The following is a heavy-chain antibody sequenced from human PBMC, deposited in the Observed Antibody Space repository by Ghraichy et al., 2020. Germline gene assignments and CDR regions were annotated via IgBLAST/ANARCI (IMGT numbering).Heavy chain of an antibody. CDR3: ARSGSATYYKGGYFDY. V-gene: IGHV4-4*07. CDR2: IHASGRT. J-gene: IGHJ4*02. D-gene: IGHD3-10*01. Sequence: GSLSLTCTVSGGSLNAYYWSWIRQSADKGLEWIGRIHASGRTNYNPSLENRVTLSVDTSNNQVSLRLSDVTAADTAMYYCARSGSATYYKGGYFDYWGQGTLVTVSS. CDR1: GGSLNAYY.